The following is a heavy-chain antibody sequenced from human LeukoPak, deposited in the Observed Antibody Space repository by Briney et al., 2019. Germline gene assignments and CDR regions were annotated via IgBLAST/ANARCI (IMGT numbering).Heavy chain of an antibody. J-gene: IGHJ6*03. CDR2: VYRSGDT. Sequence: SETLSLTCAVSGGSINNNKWWSWVRQPPGKGLEWIGEVYRSGDTNYNPSLESRVTITVDKSKDHVSLRLRSVTAADTAVYFCARGRVSSSTWYSTYYYYFYMDVWGKGTTVTVSS. CDR1: GGSINNNKW. D-gene: IGHD1-1*01. CDR3: ARGRVSSSTWYSTYYYYFYMDV. V-gene: IGHV4-4*02.